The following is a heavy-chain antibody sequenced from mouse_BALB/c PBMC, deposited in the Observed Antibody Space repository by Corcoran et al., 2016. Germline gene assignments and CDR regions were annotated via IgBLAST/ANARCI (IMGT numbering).Heavy chain of an antibody. Sequence: HIQLVQSGPELKKPGETVKISCKASGYTFTNYGMNWVKQAPGKGLKWMGWINTYTGEPTYADDFKGRFAFSLETSASTAYLQINNLKNEDMATYFCARKGYDGYFDYWGQGTTLTVSS. CDR3: ARKGYDGYFDY. CDR1: GYTFTNYG. CDR2: INTYTGEP. V-gene: IGHV9-1*02. D-gene: IGHD2-14*01. J-gene: IGHJ2*01.